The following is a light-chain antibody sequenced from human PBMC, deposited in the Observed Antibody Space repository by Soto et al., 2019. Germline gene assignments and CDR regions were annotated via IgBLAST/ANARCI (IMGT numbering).Light chain of an antibody. J-gene: IGLJ3*02. CDR1: NIGSKR. V-gene: IGLV3-21*02. CDR2: DDS. Sequence: SYELTQPPSVSVAPGQTARITCGGNNIGSKRVYWYRQKPGKAPVLVVHDDSDRPSGIPERLSGSNSGNTATLSISRVEAGDEAAYYCQVWDSSSDHRVFGGGTK. CDR3: QVWDSSSDHRV.